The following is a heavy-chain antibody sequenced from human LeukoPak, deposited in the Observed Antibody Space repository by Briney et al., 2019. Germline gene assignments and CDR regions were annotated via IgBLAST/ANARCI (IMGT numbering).Heavy chain of an antibody. CDR3: ARDGSMMGAGAGTSWWFDH. Sequence: GGSLRLSCAASGYTFSTYGLHWVRQAPGRGLEWVAVIWYDGSYKYYADSVKGRFTISRDNAKNSLYLQLNSLRAEDTAVYYCARDGSMMGAGAGTSWWFDHWGQGTLVTVSS. CDR1: GYTFSTYG. V-gene: IGHV3-33*01. J-gene: IGHJ5*02. CDR2: IWYDGSYK. D-gene: IGHD6-13*01.